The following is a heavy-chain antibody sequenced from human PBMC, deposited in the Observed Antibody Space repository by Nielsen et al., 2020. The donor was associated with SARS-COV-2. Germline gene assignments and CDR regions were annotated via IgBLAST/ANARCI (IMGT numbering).Heavy chain of an antibody. J-gene: IGHJ4*02. CDR3: ASSHYYYDSSGYYGY. D-gene: IGHD3-22*01. V-gene: IGHV3-7*03. CDR2: VNQDGGEK. Sequence: GSLRLSCDASGFTFSSFWITWVRQAPGKGLEWVANVNQDGGEKYFVDSVKGRFTISRDNAKNSLYLQMNSLRAEDTAVYYCASSHYYYDSSGYYGYWGQGTLVTVSS. CDR1: GFTFSSFW.